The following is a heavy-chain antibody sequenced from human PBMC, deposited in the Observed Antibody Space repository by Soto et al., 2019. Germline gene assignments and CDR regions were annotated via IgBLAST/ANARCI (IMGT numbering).Heavy chain of an antibody. CDR3: TRGEYCSSTSCYFLGAIDY. CDR2: IRSKAYGGTT. D-gene: IGHD2-2*01. CDR1: GFTFGDYA. Sequence: GGSLRLSCTASGFTFGDYAMSWFRQAPGKGLEWVGFIRSKAYGGTTEYAASVKGRFTISRDDSKSIAYLQMNSLKTEDTAVYYCTRGEYCSSTSCYFLGAIDYWGQGTLVTVSS. J-gene: IGHJ4*02. V-gene: IGHV3-49*03.